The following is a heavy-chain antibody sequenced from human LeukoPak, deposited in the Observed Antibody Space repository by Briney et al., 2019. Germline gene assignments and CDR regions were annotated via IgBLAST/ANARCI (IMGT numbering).Heavy chain of an antibody. J-gene: IGHJ6*02. CDR1: GYTLTELS. D-gene: IGHD2-15*01. CDR3: AAYYCGGSRGPGCYYYYGMDV. Sequence: ASVTVSCKVSGYTLTELSMHWVRQAPGKGLEWMGGFDPEDGETIYAQKFQGRVTMTEDTSTDTAYMELSSLRSEDTAVYYCAAYYCGGSRGPGCYYYYGMDVWGQGTTVTVSS. CDR2: FDPEDGET. V-gene: IGHV1-24*01.